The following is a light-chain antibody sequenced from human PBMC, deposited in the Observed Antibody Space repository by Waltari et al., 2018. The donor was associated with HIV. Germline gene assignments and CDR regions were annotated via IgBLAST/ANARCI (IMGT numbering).Light chain of an antibody. Sequence: QSALTQPASVSGSPGQSITVSCTGTSSDVGTYDLVSWYQQHPGKAPKLIIYEVTKRPSGVSNLFSGSKSGNTASLTVSGLQADDEAEYYCCSYRGSNTWVFGGGTKVTVL. CDR1: SSDVGTYDL. CDR2: EVT. J-gene: IGLJ3*02. V-gene: IGLV2-23*02. CDR3: CSYRGSNTWV.